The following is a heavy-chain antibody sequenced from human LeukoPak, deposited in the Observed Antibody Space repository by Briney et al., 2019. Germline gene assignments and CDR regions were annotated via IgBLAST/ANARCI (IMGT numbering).Heavy chain of an antibody. CDR2: IYYSGST. CDR3: ASLVYALLYYFDY. D-gene: IGHD2-8*01. CDR1: GGSISSSSYY. V-gene: IGHV4-39*01. J-gene: IGHJ4*02. Sequence: KASETLSLTCTVSGGSISSSSYYWGWIRQPPGKGLEWIGSIYYSGSTYYNPSLKSRVTISVDTSKNQFSLKLSSVTAADTAVYSCASLVYALLYYFDYWGQGTLVTVSS.